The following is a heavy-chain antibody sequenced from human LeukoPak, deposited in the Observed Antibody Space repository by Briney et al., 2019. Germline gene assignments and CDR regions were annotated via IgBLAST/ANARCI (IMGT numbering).Heavy chain of an antibody. CDR2: IRYDGSNK. V-gene: IGHV3-30*02. D-gene: IGHD3-10*01. Sequence: QPGGSLRLSCAASGFTFSDYNMRWIRQAPGKGLEWVAFIRYDGSNKYYADSVKGRFTISRDNSKNTLYLQMNSLRAEDTAVYYCAKGGYYGSGSSYTIGYWGQGTLVTVSS. J-gene: IGHJ4*02. CDR3: AKGGYYGSGSSYTIGY. CDR1: GFTFSDYN.